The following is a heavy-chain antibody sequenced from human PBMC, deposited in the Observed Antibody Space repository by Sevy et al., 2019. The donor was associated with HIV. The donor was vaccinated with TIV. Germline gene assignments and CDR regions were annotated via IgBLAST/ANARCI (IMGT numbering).Heavy chain of an antibody. CDR3: ARMRLRGWSGEFDY. CDR1: GGSISSGDYY. D-gene: IGHD3-3*01. V-gene: IGHV4-30-4*01. CDR2: IYYSGST. Sequence: SETLSLTCTVSGGSISSGDYYWSWIRQPPGKGLEWIGYIYYSGSTYYNPSLKSRVTISVDTSKNQFSLKLSSVTAADTAVYYCARMRLRGWSGEFDYWGQGTLVTVSS. J-gene: IGHJ4*02.